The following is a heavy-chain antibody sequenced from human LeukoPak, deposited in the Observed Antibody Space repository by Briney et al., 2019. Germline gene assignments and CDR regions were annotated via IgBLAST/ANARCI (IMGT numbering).Heavy chain of an antibody. Sequence: SQTLSLTCTVSGASITSDDFYWNWIRQHPGKGLEWIGYIYYTGSTYYNSSLKSRVTISIDTSKNQFSLNLSSVTAADTAVYYCARGASYSSSWLRAEYFQHWGQGTLVTVSS. J-gene: IGHJ1*01. CDR2: IYYTGST. V-gene: IGHV4-31*03. CDR3: ARGASYSSSWLRAEYFQH. D-gene: IGHD6-13*01. CDR1: GASITSDDFY.